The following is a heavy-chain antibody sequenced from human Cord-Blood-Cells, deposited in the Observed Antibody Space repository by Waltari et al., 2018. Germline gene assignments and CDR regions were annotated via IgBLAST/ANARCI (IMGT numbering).Heavy chain of an antibody. J-gene: IGHJ3*02. CDR3: ARLRQLVDAFDI. V-gene: IGHV3-7*01. D-gene: IGHD6-6*01. Sequence: EVQLVESGEGLVQPGGSLRLSCAASGFTFISHWMSWVRQGQGEGVRWGANKRQEGGEKYDVDSVKGRLTISRDNARNSLYLQRNSLRAEDTAVYYCARLRQLVDAFDIWGQGTMVTVSS. CDR1: GFTFISHW. CDR2: KRQEGGEK.